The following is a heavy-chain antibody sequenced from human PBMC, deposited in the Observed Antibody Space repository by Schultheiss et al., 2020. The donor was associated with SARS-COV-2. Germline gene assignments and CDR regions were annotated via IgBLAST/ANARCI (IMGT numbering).Heavy chain of an antibody. V-gene: IGHV4-4*02. D-gene: IGHD2-2*01. CDR2: IYHSGST. CDR3: ATVVPAATDPPFNWFDP. J-gene: IGHJ5*02. Sequence: SETLSLTCAVSGGSISSSNWWSWVRQPPGKGLEWIGSIYHSGSTYYNPSLKSRVTISVDTSKNQFSLKLSSVTAADTAVYYCATVVPAATDPPFNWFDPWGQGTLVTVSS. CDR1: GGSISSSNW.